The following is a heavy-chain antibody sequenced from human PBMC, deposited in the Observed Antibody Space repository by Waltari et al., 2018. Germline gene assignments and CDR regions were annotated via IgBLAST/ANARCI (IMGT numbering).Heavy chain of an antibody. J-gene: IGHJ6*02. V-gene: IGHV3-13*01. Sequence: EVQLVESGGGLVQPGGSLRLSCAASGFILSNHDMHWVRQATGKGLEWVSGVGSGGDTYYLDSVKGRFSISRENAKNSLYLQMDSLRAGYTAVYYCARVGDKSLNYGLDVWGQGTTVTVSS. D-gene: IGHD2-21*01. CDR1: GFILSNHD. CDR2: VGSGGDT. CDR3: ARVGDKSLNYGLDV.